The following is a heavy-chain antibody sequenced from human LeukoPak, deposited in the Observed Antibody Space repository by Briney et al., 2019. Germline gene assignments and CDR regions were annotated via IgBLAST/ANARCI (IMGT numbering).Heavy chain of an antibody. D-gene: IGHD3-22*01. CDR1: GFTFSSYW. Sequence: GGSLRLSCAASGFTFSSYWMHWVRQAPGKGLEWVANIKQDGSEKYYVDSVKGRFTISRDNAKNSLYLQMNSLRAEDTAVYYCARDRYYYDSSGYYGGYFDYWGQGTLVTVSS. J-gene: IGHJ4*02. CDR3: ARDRYYYDSSGYYGGYFDY. V-gene: IGHV3-7*01. CDR2: IKQDGSEK.